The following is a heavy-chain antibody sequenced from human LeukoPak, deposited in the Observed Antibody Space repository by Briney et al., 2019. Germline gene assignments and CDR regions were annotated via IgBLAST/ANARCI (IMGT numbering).Heavy chain of an antibody. CDR3: AKAQGSYCSGGSCYADY. D-gene: IGHD2-15*01. CDR2: ISYDGSNK. CDR1: GFTFSSYA. Sequence: PGGSLRLSCAASGFTFSSYAMSWVRQAPGKGLEWVAVISYDGSNKYYADSVKGRFTISRDNSKNTLYLQMNSLRAEDTAVYYCAKAQGSYCSGGSCYADYWGQGTLVTVSS. V-gene: IGHV3-30*18. J-gene: IGHJ4*02.